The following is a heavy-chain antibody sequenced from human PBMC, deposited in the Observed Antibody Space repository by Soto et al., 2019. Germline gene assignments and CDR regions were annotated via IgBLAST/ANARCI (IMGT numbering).Heavy chain of an antibody. V-gene: IGHV3-48*01. D-gene: IGHD6-13*01. CDR3: ARDLGSSWYPEYFQH. CDR2: ISSSSSTI. CDR1: GFTFSSYS. J-gene: IGHJ1*01. Sequence: PGGSLRLSFAASGFTFSSYSMNWVRQAPGKGLEWVSYISSSSSTIYYADSVKGRFTISRDNAKNSLYLQMNSLRAEDTAVYYCARDLGSSWYPEYFQHWGQGTLVTVSS.